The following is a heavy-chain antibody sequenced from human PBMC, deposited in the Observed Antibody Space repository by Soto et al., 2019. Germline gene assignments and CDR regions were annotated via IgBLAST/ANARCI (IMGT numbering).Heavy chain of an antibody. CDR3: ARQVSSAWPPYYYDMDV. J-gene: IGHJ6*02. CDR2: IHYSGST. V-gene: IGHV4-59*08. D-gene: IGHD6-25*01. CDR1: GGSISSDF. Sequence: SETLSVTCTVAGGSISSDFWSWIRQPPGRGQEWIGHIHYSGSTNYNPSLKSRVTISVDTSKNQVSLKLSSVTAADTAMYFRARQVSSAWPPYYYDMDVWGQGTTVT.